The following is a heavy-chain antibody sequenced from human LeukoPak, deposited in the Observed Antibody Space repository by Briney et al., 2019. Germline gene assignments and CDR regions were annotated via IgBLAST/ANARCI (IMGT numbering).Heavy chain of an antibody. J-gene: IGHJ4*02. CDR3: AKDNAYYYADY. CDR2: ISGSGGTA. D-gene: IGHD3-10*01. CDR1: GFTFSIYA. Sequence: GGSLRLSCAASGFTFSIYAMSWVRQAPGKGLEWVSAISGSGGTAYYADSVKGRFTISRDNSKDTLYLQMNSLRAEDTAVYYCAKDNAYYYADYWGQGTLVTVSS. V-gene: IGHV3-23*01.